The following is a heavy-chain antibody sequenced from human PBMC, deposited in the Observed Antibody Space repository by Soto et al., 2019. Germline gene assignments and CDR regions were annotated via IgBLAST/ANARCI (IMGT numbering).Heavy chain of an antibody. J-gene: IGHJ4*02. CDR3: TTPSINYDILSDYFNY. Sequence: EVQLVESGGGLVQPGGSLKLSCAASGFTFSGSAMHWVRLAPGKGLEWVGRIRSKANSDATVYAASVKGRFTISRDDSKNTAHLQMNSLKTEDTALYYCTTPSINYDILSDYFNYWGQGSLVTVSS. CDR1: GFTFSGSA. D-gene: IGHD3-9*01. V-gene: IGHV3-73*02. CDR2: IRSKANSDAT.